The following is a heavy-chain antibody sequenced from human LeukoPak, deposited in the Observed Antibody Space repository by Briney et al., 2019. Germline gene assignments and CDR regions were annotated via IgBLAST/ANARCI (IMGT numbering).Heavy chain of an antibody. V-gene: IGHV3-21*01. Sequence: PGGSLRLSCAASGFTFSSYSMNWVRQAPGKGLEWVSSISSSSSYIYYADSVKGRFTISRDNAKNSLYLQMNSLRAEDTAVYYCARDNGGYYYMDVWGKGTTVTVSS. CDR3: ARDNGGYYYMDV. CDR2: ISSSSSYI. J-gene: IGHJ6*03. CDR1: GFTFSSYS.